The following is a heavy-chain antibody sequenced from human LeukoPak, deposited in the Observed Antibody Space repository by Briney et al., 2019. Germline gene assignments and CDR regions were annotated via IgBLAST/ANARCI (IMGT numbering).Heavy chain of an antibody. Sequence: SETLSLTCAVSGGSISSGSYSWSWIRQPPGKGLEWIGDIFHSGDTSYNASLKSRVTIPIDRSKNQVSLKVTSVTAAGTAVYYCAREKVHDYYGSGFYGMDVWGQGTTVTVSS. J-gene: IGHJ6*02. D-gene: IGHD3-10*01. CDR2: IFHSGDT. CDR1: GGSISSGSYS. V-gene: IGHV4-30-2*01. CDR3: AREKVHDYYGSGFYGMDV.